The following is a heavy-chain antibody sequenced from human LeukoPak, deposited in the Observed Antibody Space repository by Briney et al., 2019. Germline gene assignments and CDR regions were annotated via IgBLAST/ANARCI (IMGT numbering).Heavy chain of an antibody. CDR2: IGRGIT. V-gene: IGHV3-48*04. Sequence: GGSLRLSCAASGFTFSSYGMHWVRQAPGKGLEWVSHIGRGITYADSVKGRFTISRDNSKNLVYLEMNSLRAEDTAVYYCARDAPAGGKPEYFFDYWGQGTLVTVSS. CDR1: GFTFSSYG. CDR3: ARDAPAGGKPEYFFDY. J-gene: IGHJ4*02.